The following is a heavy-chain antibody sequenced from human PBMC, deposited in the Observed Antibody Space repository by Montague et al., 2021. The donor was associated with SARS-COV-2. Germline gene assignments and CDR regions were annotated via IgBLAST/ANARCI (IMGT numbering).Heavy chain of an antibody. Sequence: SETLSLTCSVAGGSISVYYWNWNRQPPGKGLEWIGYIYYNTGTTNYNPSLQSRVTISLDTSKNQFSLNLRSVTAADTALYFCARGTGYDYYFDCWGLGTLVTVSS. CDR2: IYYNTGTT. CDR1: GGSISVYY. J-gene: IGHJ4*02. CDR3: ARGTGYDYYFDC. V-gene: IGHV4-59*01. D-gene: IGHD5-12*01.